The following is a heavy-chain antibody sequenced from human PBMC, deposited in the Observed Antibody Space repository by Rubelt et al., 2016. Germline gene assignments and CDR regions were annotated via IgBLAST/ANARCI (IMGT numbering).Heavy chain of an antibody. V-gene: IGHV4-61*05. Sequence: QLQLQESGPGLVKPSETLSLTCTVSGGSISSSSYYWGWIRQPPGKGLEWIGYIYYSGSTNYNPSLKSRVTISVDTSNNQFSLKLSSVTAADTAVYYCARKDHGETFDYWGQGTLVTVSS. CDR2: IYYSGST. J-gene: IGHJ4*02. D-gene: IGHD4-17*01. CDR1: GGSISSSSYY. CDR3: ARKDHGETFDY.